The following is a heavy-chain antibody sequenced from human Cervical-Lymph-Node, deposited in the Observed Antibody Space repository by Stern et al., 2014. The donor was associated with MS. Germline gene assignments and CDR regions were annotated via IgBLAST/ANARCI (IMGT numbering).Heavy chain of an antibody. CDR1: GGTFSTYS. Sequence: QVQLVQSGAKVKRPGSSVRVSCKASGGTFSTYSISWVRQAPGQGLEWMGGIILIFGTVNYAQKFQGRLTMSADKSTSTVYLDLNSLRSEDTAMYYCARYRGTFYFDNWGQGTLVTVSS. V-gene: IGHV1-69*06. D-gene: IGHD1-1*01. J-gene: IGHJ4*02. CDR3: ARYRGTFYFDN. CDR2: IILIFGTV.